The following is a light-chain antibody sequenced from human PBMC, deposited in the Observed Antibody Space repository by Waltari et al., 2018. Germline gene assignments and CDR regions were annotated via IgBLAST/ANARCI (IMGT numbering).Light chain of an antibody. Sequence: SSELTQPPSVSVSPGQTARIPFSAAALPTQYAYWYQQKPGQAPVLLIYKDKERPPGIPERFSGASSGTTVTLTISGVQAEDEADYYCQSSDTSGTSFGGGTKLTVL. CDR1: ALPTQY. J-gene: IGLJ2*01. CDR3: QSSDTSGTS. V-gene: IGLV3-25*03. CDR2: KDK.